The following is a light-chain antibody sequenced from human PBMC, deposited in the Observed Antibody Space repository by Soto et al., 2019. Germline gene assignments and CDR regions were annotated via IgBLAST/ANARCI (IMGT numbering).Light chain of an antibody. V-gene: IGKV3-20*01. CDR3: QQYGSSLIT. J-gene: IGKJ5*01. CDR2: GAS. CDR1: QSVSSSY. Sequence: EIVLTQSPGTLSLSPGERATLSCRASQSVSSSYLAWYQQKPGQAPRLLIYGASSRATGIPDRFSGSGSGTDLTLTISRLEPEDFAVYYCQQYGSSLITFGQGTRLEI.